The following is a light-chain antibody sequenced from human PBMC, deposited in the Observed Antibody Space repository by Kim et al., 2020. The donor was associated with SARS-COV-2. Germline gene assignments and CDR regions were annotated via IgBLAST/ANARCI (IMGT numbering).Light chain of an antibody. V-gene: IGKV1-5*01. CDR3: QQYNLPWT. CDR1: QSISSR. Sequence: GDRVTITCRASQSISSRLAWYQQKPGKAPKVLIYDASSLESGVPSSFSGSGSGTEFTLTISSLQPDDFATYYCQQYNLPWTFGQGTKVDIK. J-gene: IGKJ1*01. CDR2: DAS.